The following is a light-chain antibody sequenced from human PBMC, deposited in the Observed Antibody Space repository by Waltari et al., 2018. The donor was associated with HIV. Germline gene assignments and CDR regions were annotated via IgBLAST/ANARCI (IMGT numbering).Light chain of an antibody. Sequence: DIVMTQSPVFLPVTPGEPASISYRSSQSLLHSNGYNYMDWYLQKPGQSPQLLIYLGSNRASGVPDRFSGSGSGTNFTLKISRVEAEDVGVYYCMQARQSPTLTFGGGTKVEIK. V-gene: IGKV2-28*01. CDR3: MQARQSPTLT. J-gene: IGKJ4*01. CDR2: LGS. CDR1: QSLLHSNGYNY.